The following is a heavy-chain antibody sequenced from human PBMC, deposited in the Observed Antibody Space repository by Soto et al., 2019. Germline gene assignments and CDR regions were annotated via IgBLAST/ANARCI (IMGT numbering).Heavy chain of an antibody. CDR2: VYYSGST. V-gene: IGHV4-59*01. CDR3: ARDTVTTSDDAFDI. J-gene: IGHJ3*02. D-gene: IGHD4-17*01. Sequence: WTWIRQPPGKRLEWIGYVYYSGSTNYNPSLKSRVTISVDMSKNQFSLKLSSVTAADTAVYYCARDTVTTSDDAFDIWGQGTMVTVSS.